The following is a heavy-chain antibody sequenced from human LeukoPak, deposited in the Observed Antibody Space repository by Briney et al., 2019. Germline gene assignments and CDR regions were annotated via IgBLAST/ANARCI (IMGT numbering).Heavy chain of an antibody. V-gene: IGHV1-69*04. CDR3: ARARRVRGVSPEYSWFDS. D-gene: IGHD3-10*01. CDR1: GGSFSSYG. J-gene: IGHJ5*01. CDR2: ITPVLGVA. Sequence: SVKVSCKASGGSFSSYGFTWVRQAPGQGLEWMGRITPVLGVANYAQKFQGRVTIIADKFTSTVYMELSSLRSEDTAVYYCARARRVRGVSPEYSWFDSWGPGALVTVSS.